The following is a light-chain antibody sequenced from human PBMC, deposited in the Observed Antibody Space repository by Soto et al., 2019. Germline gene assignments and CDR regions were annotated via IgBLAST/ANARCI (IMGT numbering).Light chain of an antibody. J-gene: IGKJ1*01. CDR1: QGISNY. CDR2: AAS. V-gene: IGKV1-27*01. Sequence: DIQMTQSPSSLSASLGDRVTITCRASQGISNYLAWYQQRPGKVPKLLIYAASTLESGVPSRFSGSGSGTDFTLTISSLQPEDVAAYYWQKYNGAPWTFGQGTRVEIK. CDR3: QKYNGAPWT.